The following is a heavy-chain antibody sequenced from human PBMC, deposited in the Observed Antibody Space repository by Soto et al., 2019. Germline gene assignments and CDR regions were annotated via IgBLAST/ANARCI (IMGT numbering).Heavy chain of an antibody. J-gene: IGHJ3*02. V-gene: IGHV4-30-2*01. CDR3: ATPYCSSTSCYGFDVFDI. CDR1: GGSISTGCYS. Sequence: PSETLSLTCTVSGGSISTGCYSWSWIRQPPENGLEWIGYMYHSGSTYYNPSLWSRVTISIDRSKNQFSLKLSSVTAADTAVYYCATPYCSSTSCYGFDVFDIWGQGTMVTVSS. CDR2: MYHSGST. D-gene: IGHD2-2*01.